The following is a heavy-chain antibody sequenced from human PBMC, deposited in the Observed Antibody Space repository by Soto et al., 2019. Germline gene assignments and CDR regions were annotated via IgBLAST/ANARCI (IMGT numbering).Heavy chain of an antibody. CDR1: GGSFSGYY. Sequence: QVQLQQWGAGLLKPSETLSLTCAVYGGSFSGYYWSWIRQPPGKGLEWIGEINHSGSTNYNPSLKXRXTXXVDTSKNQFSLKLSSVTAADTAVYYCARGPRYFQHWGQGTLVTVSS. CDR3: ARGPRYFQH. CDR2: INHSGST. V-gene: IGHV4-34*01. J-gene: IGHJ1*01.